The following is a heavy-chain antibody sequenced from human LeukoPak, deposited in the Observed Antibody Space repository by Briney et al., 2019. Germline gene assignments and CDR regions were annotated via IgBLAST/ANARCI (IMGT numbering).Heavy chain of an antibody. V-gene: IGHV3-30*02. D-gene: IGHD3-9*01. J-gene: IGHJ4*02. CDR2: IRYDGGNK. CDR3: AKDYDDKFDY. Sequence: AGGSLRLSCAASGFNFSNYGMHWVRQAPGKGLEWVAFIRYDGGNKYYADSVKGRFTISRDNSKNTLYLQMNSLRAEDTALYYCAKDYDDKFDYWGQGTLVTVSS. CDR1: GFNFSNYG.